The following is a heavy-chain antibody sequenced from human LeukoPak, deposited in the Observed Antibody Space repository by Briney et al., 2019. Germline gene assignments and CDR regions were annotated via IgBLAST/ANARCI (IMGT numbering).Heavy chain of an antibody. CDR1: GYSFTSYW. CDR2: IYPGDSDA. CDR3: ASPSSSSWYPLGY. Sequence: GESLKISCKGSGYSFTSYWIGWVRQMPGKGLERMGIIYPGDSDARYSPSLQGQVTISADKSISTVYLQWSSLKASDTAMYYCASPSSSSWYPLGYWGQGTLVTVSS. J-gene: IGHJ4*02. V-gene: IGHV5-51*01. D-gene: IGHD6-13*01.